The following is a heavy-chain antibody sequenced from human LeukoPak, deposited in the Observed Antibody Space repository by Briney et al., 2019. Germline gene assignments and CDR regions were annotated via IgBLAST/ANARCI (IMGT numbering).Heavy chain of an antibody. V-gene: IGHV3-74*01. J-gene: IGHJ6*03. CDR1: GFTFNSYS. CDR3: ARAGNPIFYYYMDV. Sequence: GGSLRLSCAASGFTFNSYSMNWFRQAPGKGLEWVSHINSDGSRTTYADSVEGRFTIPRDNAKNTLYLQMNSLRAEDTAVYYCARAGNPIFYYYMDVWGKGITVTVSS. CDR2: INSDGSRT.